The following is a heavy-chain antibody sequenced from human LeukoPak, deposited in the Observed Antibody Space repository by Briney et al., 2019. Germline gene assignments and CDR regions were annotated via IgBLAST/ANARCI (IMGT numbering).Heavy chain of an antibody. CDR2: IYYSGST. J-gene: IGHJ5*02. CDR1: GGSISSYY. CDR3: ARGYCSSTSCYRWFDP. V-gene: IGHV4-59*01. D-gene: IGHD2-2*01. Sequence: SETLSLTCTVSGGSISSYYWSWIRQPPGKGLEWIWYIYYSGSTNYNPSLKSRVTISVDTSKNQFSLKLSSVTAADTAVYYCARGYCSSTSCYRWFDPWGQGTLVTVSS.